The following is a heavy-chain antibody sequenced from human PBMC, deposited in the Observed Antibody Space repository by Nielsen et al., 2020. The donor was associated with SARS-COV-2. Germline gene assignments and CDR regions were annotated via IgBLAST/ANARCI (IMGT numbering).Heavy chain of an antibody. Sequence: ASVKVSCKASGYTFTGYYMHWVRQAPGQGLEWVGRINTNNGDTNSAQKFLGRVTVTRDTSFNTVYMEMTSLRSDDTAIYYCARFGPGESAFDVWGQGTVVTVSS. CDR3: ARFGPGESAFDV. CDR2: INTNNGDT. D-gene: IGHD7-27*01. CDR1: GYTFTGYY. J-gene: IGHJ3*01. V-gene: IGHV1-2*06.